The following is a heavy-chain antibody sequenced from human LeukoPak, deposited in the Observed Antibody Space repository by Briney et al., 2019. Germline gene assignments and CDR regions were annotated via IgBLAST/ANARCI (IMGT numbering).Heavy chain of an antibody. D-gene: IGHD6-19*01. V-gene: IGHV1-8*01. CDR1: GYTFTSYD. CDR2: MNPNSGNT. J-gene: IGHJ6*02. CDR3: ARAKWLVRYYYGMDV. Sequence: ASVKVSCKASGYTFTSYDINWVRQATGQGLEWMGWMNPNSGNTGYAQKFQGRVTMTRNTSISTAYMELSSLRSEDTAVYYCARAKWLVRYYYGMDVWGQGTKVTVSS.